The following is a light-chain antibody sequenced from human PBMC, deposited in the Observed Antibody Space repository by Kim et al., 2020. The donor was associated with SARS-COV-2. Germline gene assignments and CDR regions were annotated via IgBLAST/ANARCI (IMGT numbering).Light chain of an antibody. CDR1: QSLVRSDGNTW. V-gene: IGKV2-30*02. Sequence: DVVMTQSPLSLPVTLGHPASISCRSSQSLVRSDGNTWLSWFQQRPGLSPRRLIYKISNRDSGVPDRFSGSVSGSDFTLIISRVEAEDVGVYYCMQGTRWPRTFGGGTKVDIK. J-gene: IGKJ4*01. CDR3: MQGTRWPRT. CDR2: KIS.